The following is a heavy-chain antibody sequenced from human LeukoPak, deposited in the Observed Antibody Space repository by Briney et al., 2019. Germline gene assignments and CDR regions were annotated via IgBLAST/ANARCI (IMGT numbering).Heavy chain of an antibody. V-gene: IGHV3-23*01. CDR2: ISGSGGST. CDR1: GFTFSSYA. Sequence: GGSLRLSCAASGFTFSSYAMSSVRQAPGKGLEWVSAISGSGGSTYYADSVKGRFTISRDNSKNTLYLQMNSLRAEDTAVYYCAKDRGYDSSGYSFQHWGQGTLVTVSS. CDR3: AKDRGYDSSGYSFQH. D-gene: IGHD3-22*01. J-gene: IGHJ1*01.